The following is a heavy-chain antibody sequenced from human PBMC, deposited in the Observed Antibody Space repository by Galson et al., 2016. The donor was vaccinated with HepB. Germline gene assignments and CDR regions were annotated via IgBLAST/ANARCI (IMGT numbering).Heavy chain of an antibody. CDR3: ATSYYYASGSSQISDS. CDR1: GFTFSSFA. Sequence: SLRLSCAASGFTFSSFAMHWVRQAPGKGLEWVAVISYDGSSKYYADSVKGRFTISRDDSKKTTDLQMKSLRAEDTAVYYCATSYYYASGSSQISDSWGQGTLVTVSS. CDR2: ISYDGSSK. D-gene: IGHD3-10*01. V-gene: IGHV3-30-3*01. J-gene: IGHJ4*02.